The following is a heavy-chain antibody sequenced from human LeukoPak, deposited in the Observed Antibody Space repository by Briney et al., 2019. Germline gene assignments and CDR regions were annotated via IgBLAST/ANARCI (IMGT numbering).Heavy chain of an antibody. J-gene: IGHJ4*02. CDR2: IIPIFGTA. V-gene: IGHV1-69*13. D-gene: IGHD1-14*01. CDR1: GGTFSSYA. Sequence: GASVKVSCKASGGTFSSYAISWVRQAPGQGLEWMGGIIPIFGTANYAQKFQGRVTITADESTSTAYMELSSLRSEDTAVYYCARENPGIEALDTNPHYDYWGQGTLVTVSS. CDR3: ARENPGIEALDTNPHYDY.